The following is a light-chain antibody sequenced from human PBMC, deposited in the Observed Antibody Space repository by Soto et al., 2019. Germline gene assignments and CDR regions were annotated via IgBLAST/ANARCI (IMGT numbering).Light chain of an antibody. CDR1: TSDIGDYNY. J-gene: IGLJ1*01. CDR3: SSFTTSHTYV. V-gene: IGLV2-14*01. Sequence: QSVLTQPASVSGSPGQSITISCTGTTSDIGDYNYVSWYQQHPGKAPKLMIYDVSKRPSGVPDRFSGSKSGNTASLTISGLQAEDEADYYCSSFTTSHTYVFGTGTKVTVL. CDR2: DVS.